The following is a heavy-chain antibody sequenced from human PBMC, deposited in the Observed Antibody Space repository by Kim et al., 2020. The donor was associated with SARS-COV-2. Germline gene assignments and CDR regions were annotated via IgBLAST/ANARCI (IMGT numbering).Heavy chain of an antibody. CDR3: AKDSLSGGYDYGFGNFDY. D-gene: IGHD5-18*01. CDR2: IGWNSGKI. V-gene: IGHV3-9*01. J-gene: IGHJ4*02. Sequence: SLRLSCAASGFTFGDYAMHWVRQVPGKGLEWVSSIGWNSGKIAYAGSVKGRFTISRDNAKSSLCLQMNSLRVEDTALYYCAKDSLSGGYDYGFGNFDYWGQGALVTVSS. CDR1: GFTFGDYA.